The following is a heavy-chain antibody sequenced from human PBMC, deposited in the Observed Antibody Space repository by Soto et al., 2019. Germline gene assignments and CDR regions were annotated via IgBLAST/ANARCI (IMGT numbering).Heavy chain of an antibody. D-gene: IGHD4-17*01. J-gene: IGHJ6*03. CDR2: ISSGGGTA. CDR3: ARAPETTEPWEYFYCYMDV. Sequence: QVQLVESGGGFVKPGGSLRLSCAASAFTFSDYYMSWIRQAPGKGLEWVSYISSGGGTAYYADSVKGRFTISRDNAKNSLFLQMNSLRGEDTAVYYCARAPETTEPWEYFYCYMDVWGKGTTVTVSS. V-gene: IGHV3-11*01. CDR1: AFTFSDYY.